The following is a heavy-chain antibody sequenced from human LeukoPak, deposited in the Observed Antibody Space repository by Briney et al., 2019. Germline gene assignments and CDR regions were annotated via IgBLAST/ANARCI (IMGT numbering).Heavy chain of an antibody. V-gene: IGHV4-34*01. CDR3: ARHYGSSWSYGNNWFDP. Sequence: SETLSLTCAVYGGSFSGYYWSWIRQPPGKGLEWIGEINHSGSTNYNPSLKSRVTISVDTSKNQFSLKLSSVTAADTAVYYCARHYGSSWSYGNNWFDPWGQGTLVTVSS. D-gene: IGHD6-13*01. CDR2: INHSGST. J-gene: IGHJ5*02. CDR1: GGSFSGYY.